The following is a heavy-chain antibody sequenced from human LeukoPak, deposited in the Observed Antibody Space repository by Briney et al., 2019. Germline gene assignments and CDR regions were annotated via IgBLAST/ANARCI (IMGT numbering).Heavy chain of an antibody. Sequence: PGGSLRLSCAASGFTFSSYSMNWVRQAPGKGLEWVSSISSSSSYIYYADSVKGRFTISRDNAKNSLYLQMNSLRAEDTAVYYCARDKHCSSTSCYQTFDYWGQGTLVTVSS. V-gene: IGHV3-21*01. CDR1: GFTFSSYS. CDR2: ISSSSSYI. D-gene: IGHD2-2*01. CDR3: ARDKHCSSTSCYQTFDY. J-gene: IGHJ4*02.